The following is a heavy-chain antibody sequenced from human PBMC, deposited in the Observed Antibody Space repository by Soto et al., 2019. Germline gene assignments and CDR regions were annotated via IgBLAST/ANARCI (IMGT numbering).Heavy chain of an antibody. CDR1: GGSFSGYY. CDR3: ARGYRARIFSGIDALDI. V-gene: IGHV4-34*01. CDR2: INHSGST. Sequence: PSETLSLTCAVYGGSFSGYYWSWIRQPPGKGLEWIGEINHSGSTNYNPSLKSRVTISVDTSKNQFSLKLSSVAAADTAVYYCARGYRARIFSGIDALDIWGQGTMVT. D-gene: IGHD3-9*01. J-gene: IGHJ3*02.